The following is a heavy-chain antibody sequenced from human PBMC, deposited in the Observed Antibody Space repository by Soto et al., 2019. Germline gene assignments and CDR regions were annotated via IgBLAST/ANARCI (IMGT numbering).Heavy chain of an antibody. Sequence: ASVKVSCTASGNTVPNNAIHWVRQAPGQRLEWMGWISAYNGNTNYSQNFQGRVTITRDTSASAAYMELSSLRSGDTAVYYCARDLPPIDYRGQGTLVTVSS. CDR2: ISAYNGNT. J-gene: IGHJ4*02. CDR3: ARDLPPIDY. V-gene: IGHV1-3*01. CDR1: GNTVPNNA.